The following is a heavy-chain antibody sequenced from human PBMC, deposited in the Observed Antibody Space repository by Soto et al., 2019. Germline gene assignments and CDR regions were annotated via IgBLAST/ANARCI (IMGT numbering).Heavy chain of an antibody. CDR2: INAGDGNT. CDR1: GYTFTSYA. V-gene: IGHV1-3*01. CDR3: ASGGLLDY. Sequence: QVPLVQSGAEVKKPGASVKISCKASGYTFTSYAMHWVRQAPGQRLEWMGWINAGDGNTKYSQKFQGRVTITTDTAASTAYMELSSLRSEDTAVYFCASGGLLDYWGQGTLVTVSS. J-gene: IGHJ4*02. D-gene: IGHD2-15*01.